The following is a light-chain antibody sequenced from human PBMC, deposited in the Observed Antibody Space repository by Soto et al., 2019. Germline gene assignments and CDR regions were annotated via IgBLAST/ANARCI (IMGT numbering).Light chain of an antibody. V-gene: IGKV2-28*01. CDR3: MQALQTPWT. J-gene: IGKJ1*01. Sequence: DIVMTQSPLSLPVTPGEPASISCRSSQSLLHSNGYNYLDWYLQKPGQSPQLLIYLGSNRASGVPDRCSGSGSGTDFTLKISRVEAEDVGVYYRMQALQTPWTFGQGTKV. CDR1: QSLLHSNGYNY. CDR2: LGS.